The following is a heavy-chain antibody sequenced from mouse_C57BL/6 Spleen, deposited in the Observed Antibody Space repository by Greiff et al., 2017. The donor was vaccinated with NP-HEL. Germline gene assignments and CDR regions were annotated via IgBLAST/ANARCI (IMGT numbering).Heavy chain of an antibody. CDR3: ARAYGSISLSYAMDY. CDR1: GYTFTDYY. V-gene: IGHV1-76*01. Sequence: QVQLQQSGAELVRPGASVKLSCKASGYTFTDYYINWVKQRPGQGLEWIARIYPGSGNTYYNEKFKGKATLTAEKSSSTAYMQLSSLTSEDSAVYFCARAYGSISLSYAMDYWGQGTSVTVSS. J-gene: IGHJ4*01. CDR2: IYPGSGNT. D-gene: IGHD1-1*01.